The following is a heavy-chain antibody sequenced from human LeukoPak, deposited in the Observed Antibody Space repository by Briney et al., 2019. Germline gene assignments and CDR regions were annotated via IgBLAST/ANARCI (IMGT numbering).Heavy chain of an antibody. J-gene: IGHJ4*02. CDR3: ARHVDYANPRHDY. Sequence: QAGGSLRLSCAASGFTVFNYWMSWVRQAPGKGLEWVANINLDGSQKYYVDSLKGRFTISRDNAKNSLYLQMDSLRVEDTAVYYCARHVDYANPRHDYWGQGTLVTVSS. V-gene: IGHV3-7*01. CDR1: GFTVFNYW. CDR2: INLDGSQK. D-gene: IGHD4/OR15-4a*01.